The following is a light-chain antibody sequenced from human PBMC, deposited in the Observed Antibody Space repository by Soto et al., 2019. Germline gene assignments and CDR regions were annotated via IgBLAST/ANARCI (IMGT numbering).Light chain of an antibody. CDR2: EVS. CDR1: SSDVGSYNL. J-gene: IGLJ1*01. CDR3: CSYAGSSTYV. Sequence: QSMLTQPASVSGSPGQSITISCTGTSSDVGSYNLVSWYQQHPGKAPKLMIYEVSKRPSGVSNRFSGSKSGNTASLTISGLQAEDEADYYCCSYAGSSTYVFVTGTKVTVL. V-gene: IGLV2-23*02.